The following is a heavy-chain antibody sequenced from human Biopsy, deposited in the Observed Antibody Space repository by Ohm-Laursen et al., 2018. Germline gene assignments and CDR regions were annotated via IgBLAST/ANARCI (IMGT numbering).Heavy chain of an antibody. Sequence: SDTLSLTWSVSGGSVSDSFHFWSWIRQPPGKGLEWIGNVYYSGTTNYNPSLKSRVTVSIDTSKNQFSLKLTSVTAADTAVYFCTRDVKRYCSGSSCYTGYFGMDVWGQGTTVTVSS. CDR1: GGSVSDSFHF. D-gene: IGHD2-2*01. V-gene: IGHV4-61*01. J-gene: IGHJ6*02. CDR2: VYYSGTT. CDR3: TRDVKRYCSGSSCYTGYFGMDV.